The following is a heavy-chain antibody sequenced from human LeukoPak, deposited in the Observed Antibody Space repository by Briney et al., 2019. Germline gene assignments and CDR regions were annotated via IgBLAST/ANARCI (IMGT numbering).Heavy chain of an antibody. Sequence: ASVKVSCKASGYTFTGYYMHWVRQAPGQGLERMGRINPNSGGTNYAQKFQGRVTMTRDTSISTAYMELSRLRSDDTAVYYCTRFNYDSSGYYYYWGQGTLVTVSS. CDR3: TRFNYDSSGYYYY. V-gene: IGHV1-2*06. D-gene: IGHD3-22*01. CDR2: INPNSGGT. J-gene: IGHJ4*02. CDR1: GYTFTGYY.